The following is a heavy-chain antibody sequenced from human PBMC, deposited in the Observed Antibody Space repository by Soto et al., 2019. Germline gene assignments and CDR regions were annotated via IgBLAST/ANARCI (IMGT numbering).Heavy chain of an antibody. CDR1: GFTFSDYY. CDR2: ISSSSSYT. J-gene: IGHJ4*02. D-gene: IGHD3-10*01. CDR3: ARAGEGLLWFGEQN. Sequence: QVQLVESGGGLVKPGGSLRLSCAASGFTFSDYYMSWIRQAPGKGLEWVSYISSSSSYTNYADSVKGRFTISRDNAKNSLYLQMNSLRAKDTAVYYCARAGEGLLWFGEQNWGQGTLVTVSS. V-gene: IGHV3-11*06.